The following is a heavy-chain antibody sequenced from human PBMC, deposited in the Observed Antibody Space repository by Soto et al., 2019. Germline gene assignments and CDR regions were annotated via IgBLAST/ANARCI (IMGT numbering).Heavy chain of an antibody. V-gene: IGHV3-7*01. CDR3: ARDPHYYDSTGPSGY. CDR2: IKQDGSEK. CDR1: GFTFSSYW. J-gene: IGHJ4*02. D-gene: IGHD3-22*01. Sequence: GGSLRLSCAASGFTFSSYWMSWVRQAPGKGLEWVANIKQDGSEKYYVDSVKGRFTISRDNAKNSLYLQMNSLRAEDTAVYYCARDPHYYDSTGPSGYWGQGTLVTVSS.